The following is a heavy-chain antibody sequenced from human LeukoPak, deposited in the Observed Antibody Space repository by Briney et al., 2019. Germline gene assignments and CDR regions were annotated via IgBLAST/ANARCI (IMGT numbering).Heavy chain of an antibody. J-gene: IGHJ6*02. V-gene: IGHV1-18*01. D-gene: IGHD2-8*01. Sequence: ASVKVSCKASGFTFTRYSIPWVRQAPGKGHGWMGWISDYNGNTNYAQKYQGRVTMTTDTSTRTAYMELRSLRSDDTAVYYCARVVRSDSFDYDYYYAMDVWGQGTTVTVSS. CDR1: GFTFTRYS. CDR2: ISDYNGNT. CDR3: ARVVRSDSFDYDYYYAMDV.